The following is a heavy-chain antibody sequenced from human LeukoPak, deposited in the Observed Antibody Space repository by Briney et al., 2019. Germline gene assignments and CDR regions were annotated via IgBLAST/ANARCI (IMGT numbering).Heavy chain of an antibody. CDR1: GFTFGDYA. J-gene: IGHJ4*02. Sequence: GGSLRLSCTASGFTFGDYAMSWIRQAPGKGLEWVGFIRSKAYGETADYAASVKGRFTISRDDSKAIAYLQMNSLKTENTAVYHCTRDRGAYNLYDYWGQGTLVTVSS. CDR3: TRDRGAYNLYDY. D-gene: IGHD1-1*01. V-gene: IGHV3-49*03. CDR2: IRSKAYGETA.